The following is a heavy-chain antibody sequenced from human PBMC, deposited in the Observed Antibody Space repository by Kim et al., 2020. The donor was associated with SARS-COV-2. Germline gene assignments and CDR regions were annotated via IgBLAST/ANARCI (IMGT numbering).Heavy chain of an antibody. V-gene: IGHV3-15*01. J-gene: IGHJ6*02. CDR1: GFTFSNAW. CDR2: IKSKTDGGTT. CDR3: TTEYYYGSGRTYYYYYGMDV. Sequence: GGSLRLSCAASGFTFSNAWMSWVRRAPGKGLEWVGRIKSKTDGGTTDYAAPVKGRFTISRDDSKNTLYLQMNSLKTEDTAVYYCTTEYYYGSGRTYYYYYGMDVWGQGTTVTVSS. D-gene: IGHD3-10*01.